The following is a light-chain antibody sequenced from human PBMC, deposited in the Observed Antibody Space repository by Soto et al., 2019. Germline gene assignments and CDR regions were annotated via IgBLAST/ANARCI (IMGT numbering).Light chain of an antibody. V-gene: IGLV1-51*01. CDR1: SSNIGNSF. CDR3: GAWDGGLSAFV. CDR2: DNN. J-gene: IGLJ1*01. Sequence: QSVLTQPPSVSAAPGRTVTISCSGSSSNIGNSFVSWYQQLPGTAPRLLIYDNNERPSGIPDRFSGSKSGTSATLGITGLXTGDGADYYCGAWDGGLSAFVFGTGTKVTVL.